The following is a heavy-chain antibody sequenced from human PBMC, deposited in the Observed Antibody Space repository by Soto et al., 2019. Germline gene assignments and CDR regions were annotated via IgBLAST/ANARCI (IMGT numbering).Heavy chain of an antibody. D-gene: IGHD3-10*01. CDR3: ARVPVRGRFDP. CDR2: ISSSGSTI. V-gene: IGHV3-11*01. CDR1: GFTFSDYY. J-gene: IGHJ5*02. Sequence: GGSLRLSCAASGFTFSDYYMSWIRQAPGKGLEWVSYISSSGSTIYYADSVKGRFTISWDNAQNSLYLQMNSLRAEDTAVYYCARVPVRGRFDPWGQGTLVTVSS.